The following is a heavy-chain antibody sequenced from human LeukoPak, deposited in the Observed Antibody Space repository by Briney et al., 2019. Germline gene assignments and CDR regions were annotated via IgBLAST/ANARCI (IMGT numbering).Heavy chain of an antibody. CDR2: IYYTGST. D-gene: IGHD3-22*01. CDR3: ARLYRHSSGYFPRKYYFDY. CDR1: GGSISSYY. Sequence: PSETLSLTCTVAGGSISSYYWSWVRQPPGKGLEWVGYIYYTGSTNYNPSLKSRVTISVDTPKNQFSLKLTSVSAADTAIYYCARLYRHSSGYFPRKYYFDYWGQGTLVTVSS. V-gene: IGHV4-59*08. J-gene: IGHJ4*02.